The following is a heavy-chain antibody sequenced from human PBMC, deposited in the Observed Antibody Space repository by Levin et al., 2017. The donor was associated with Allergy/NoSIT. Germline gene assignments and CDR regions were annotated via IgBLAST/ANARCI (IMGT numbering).Heavy chain of an antibody. CDR2: IYYSGST. CDR1: GGSISSYY. Sequence: SQTLSLTCTVSGGSISSYYWSWIRQPPGKGLEWIGYIYYSGSTNYNPSLKSRVTISVDTSKNQFSLKLSSVTAADTAVYYCASAYYYYGMDVWGQGTTVTVSS. J-gene: IGHJ6*02. CDR3: ASAYYYYGMDV. V-gene: IGHV4-59*01.